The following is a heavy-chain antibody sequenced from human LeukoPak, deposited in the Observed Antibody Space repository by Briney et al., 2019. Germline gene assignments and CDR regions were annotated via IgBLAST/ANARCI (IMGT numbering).Heavy chain of an antibody. J-gene: IGHJ4*02. CDR1: GFTFSSYA. CDR3: AKGTGYSVDLFDY. CDR2: ISYDGSNK. Sequence: PGGSLRLSCAASGFTFSSYAMHWVRQAPGKGLEWVAVISYDGSNKYYADFVKGRFTISRDNSKNTLYLQMNSLRAEDTAVYYCAKGTGYSVDLFDYWGQGTLVTVSS. D-gene: IGHD3/OR15-3a*01. V-gene: IGHV3-30*04.